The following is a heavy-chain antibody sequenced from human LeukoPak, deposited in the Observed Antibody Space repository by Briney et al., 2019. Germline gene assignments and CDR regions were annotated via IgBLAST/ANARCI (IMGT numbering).Heavy chain of an antibody. V-gene: IGHV4-59*01. Sequence: SETLSLTCSVFADSMNNYYWTWIRQPPGKGLEWVGNMHPGGTTKFHPSPEGRVTMSIDTSNKQFSLRLRSVTAADTATYYCAKTGSLFGRFLDHWGPGALVIVSS. J-gene: IGHJ4*02. CDR3: AKTGSLFGRFLDH. CDR2: MHPGGTT. D-gene: IGHD3-10*02. CDR1: ADSMNNYY.